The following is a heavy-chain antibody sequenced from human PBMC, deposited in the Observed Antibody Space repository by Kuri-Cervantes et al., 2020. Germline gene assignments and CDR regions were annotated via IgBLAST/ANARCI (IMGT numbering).Heavy chain of an antibody. CDR2: LNWSGGST. Sequence: GGSLRLSCAASGFTFDDYAMHWVRQAPGKGLEWVSGLNWSGGSTAYADSVKGRFTISRDNAKNSLYLQMNSLRAEDAALYYCARRISGDHYYFDYWGQGTLVTVSS. D-gene: IGHD4-17*01. CDR3: ARRISGDHYYFDY. CDR1: GFTFDDYA. J-gene: IGHJ4*02. V-gene: IGHV3-20*04.